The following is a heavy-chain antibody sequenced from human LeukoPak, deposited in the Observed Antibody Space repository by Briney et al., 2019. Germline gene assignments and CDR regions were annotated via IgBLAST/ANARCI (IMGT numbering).Heavy chain of an antibody. J-gene: IGHJ4*02. CDR3: ARGGYYDSSGYYMVAIDH. V-gene: IGHV1-18*01. CDR1: GYTFTSYG. CDR2: ISAYNGNT. Sequence: ASVKVSCKASGYTFTSYGISWVRQAPGQGLEWMGWISAYNGNTNYAQKLQGRVTMTTDTSTSTAYMELRSLRSDDTAVYYCARGGYYDSSGYYMVAIDHWGQGTLVTVSS. D-gene: IGHD3-22*01.